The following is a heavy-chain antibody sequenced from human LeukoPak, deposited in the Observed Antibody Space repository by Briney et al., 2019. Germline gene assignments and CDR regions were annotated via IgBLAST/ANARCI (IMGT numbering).Heavy chain of an antibody. CDR3: GLSGSPPPY. Sequence: GGSLRLSCAASGFTFSIYSMNWVRQAPGKGLEWVSYISSSGSTIYYADSVKGRSTISRDNSKNTLYLQMNSLRAEDTADCAKGLSGSPPPYWGQGTLVTVSS. J-gene: IGHJ4*02. D-gene: IGHD3-10*01. V-gene: IGHV3-48*01. CDR1: GFTFSIYS. CDR2: ISSSGSTI.